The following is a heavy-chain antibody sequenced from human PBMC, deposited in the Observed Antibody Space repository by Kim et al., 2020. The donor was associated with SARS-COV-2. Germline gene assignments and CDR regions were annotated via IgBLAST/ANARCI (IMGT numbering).Heavy chain of an antibody. J-gene: IGHJ4*02. CDR2: IGGRDDGT. CDR1: GFTFSNYA. D-gene: IGHD6-13*01. CDR3: AKRPPIAADGPFDY. Sequence: GGSLRLSCAASGFTFSNYAMSWVRQAPGKGLEWVSTIGGRDDGTFYADSVKGRFSIARDNSKNTLYLKMDSLSAEGTGVYFCAKRPPIAADGPFDYWGQGTLVSVSS. V-gene: IGHV3-23*01.